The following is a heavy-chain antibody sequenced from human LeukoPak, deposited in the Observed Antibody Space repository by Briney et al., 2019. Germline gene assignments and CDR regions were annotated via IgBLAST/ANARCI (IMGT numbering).Heavy chain of an antibody. J-gene: IGHJ4*02. CDR2: ISSSSSYT. Sequence: GGSLRLSCAASGFTFSDYYMSWIRQAPGKGLEWVPYISSSSSYTNYADSAKGRFTISRDNAKNSLDLQMNSLRAEDTAVYYCARVGPYSSSWYYFDYWGQGTLVTVSS. V-gene: IGHV3-11*05. CDR3: ARVGPYSSSWYYFDY. CDR1: GFTFSDYY. D-gene: IGHD6-13*01.